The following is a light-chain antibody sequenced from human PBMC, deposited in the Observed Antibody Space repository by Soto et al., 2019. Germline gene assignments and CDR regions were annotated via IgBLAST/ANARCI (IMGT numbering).Light chain of an antibody. CDR1: QSFSSH. J-gene: IGKJ5*01. CDR3: QQRSNWRPVIT. V-gene: IGKV3-11*01. CDR2: DAS. Sequence: EIVLTQSPATLSLSPGERATLSCRASQSFSSHLAWYQQKPGQAPSLLISDASKRATGIPTRFSGRGCGTEFAFTITSRRPEDFAVYYCQQRSNWRPVITFGHGTRLEIK.